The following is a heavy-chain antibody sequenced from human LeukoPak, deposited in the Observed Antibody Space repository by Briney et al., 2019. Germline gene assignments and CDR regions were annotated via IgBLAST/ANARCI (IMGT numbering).Heavy chain of an antibody. J-gene: IGHJ5*02. D-gene: IGHD6-13*01. CDR3: ARDPRIAAAGTPPVVSINWFDP. Sequence: GGSLRLSCAASGFTFSSYSMNWVRQAPGKGLEWVSSISSSSSYIYYADSVKGRFTISRDNAKNSLYLQMNSLRAEDTAVYYCARDPRIAAAGTPPVVSINWFDPWGQGTLVTVSS. CDR1: GFTFSSYS. V-gene: IGHV3-21*01. CDR2: ISSSSSYI.